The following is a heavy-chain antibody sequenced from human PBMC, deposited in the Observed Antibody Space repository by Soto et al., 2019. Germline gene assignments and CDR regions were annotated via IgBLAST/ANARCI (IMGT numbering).Heavy chain of an antibody. Sequence: EVQLLESGGGLVQAGGPLRLSFAASGFPLSRYVRTWVRQTPGKGLEWVSNISGSGGDTYYADPVKGRFTISRDNSKNTLHLQMNSLRAEDTAVYYCAKGLDNYNDHVWGQGSTVTVSS. V-gene: IGHV3-23*01. J-gene: IGHJ6*02. CDR2: ISGSGGDT. CDR1: GFPLSRYV. D-gene: IGHD3-22*01. CDR3: AKGLDNYNDHV.